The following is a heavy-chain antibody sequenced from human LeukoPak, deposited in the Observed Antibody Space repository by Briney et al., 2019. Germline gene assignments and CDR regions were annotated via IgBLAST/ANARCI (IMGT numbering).Heavy chain of an antibody. CDR3: AKPMMTGGSGSYYNAPDY. J-gene: IGHJ4*02. CDR1: GFTFSSYA. Sequence: GGSLRLSCAASGFTFSSYAMSWVRQAPGKGLEGVSAISGSGGSTYYADSVKGRFTISRDNSKNTLYLQMNSLRAEDTAVYYCAKPMMTGGSGSYYNAPDYWGQGTLVTVSS. D-gene: IGHD3-10*01. V-gene: IGHV3-23*01. CDR2: ISGSGGST.